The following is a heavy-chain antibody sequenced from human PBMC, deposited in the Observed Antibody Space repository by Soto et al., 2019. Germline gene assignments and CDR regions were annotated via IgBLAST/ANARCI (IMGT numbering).Heavy chain of an antibody. V-gene: IGHV1-18*01. CDR1: GYAFTTYD. Sequence: QVNLVQSGAEVKKPGASVKVSCKGSGYAFTTYDITWVRQAPGQGLEWMGWISAHNGNTNYAQKLQGRVTVTRDTSTSTAYMELRSLRSDDTAVYYCARGRYGDYWGQGALVTVSS. J-gene: IGHJ4*02. D-gene: IGHD1-1*01. CDR3: ARGRYGDY. CDR2: ISAHNGNT.